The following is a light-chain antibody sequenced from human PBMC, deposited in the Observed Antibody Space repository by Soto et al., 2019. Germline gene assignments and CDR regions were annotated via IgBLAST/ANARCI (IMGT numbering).Light chain of an antibody. V-gene: IGKV3-20*01. CDR1: QSVSSY. CDR3: QQYHSSPRT. Sequence: EIVLTQSPATLSLSPGQTATLSCRASQSVSSYLAWYRQKPGQAPRLLIYGTSSRATGIPDRFSGSGSGTDFTLTISRLEPEDFAVYYCQQYHSSPRTFGQGTKVDIK. CDR2: GTS. J-gene: IGKJ1*01.